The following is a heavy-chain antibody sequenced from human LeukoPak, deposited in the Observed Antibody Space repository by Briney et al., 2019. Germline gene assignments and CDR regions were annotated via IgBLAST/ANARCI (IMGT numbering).Heavy chain of an antibody. V-gene: IGHV1-69*02. J-gene: IGHJ4*02. Sequence: SVKVSCKASGGTFSSYTISWVRQAPGQGLEWMGRIIPILGIANYAQKFQGRVTITADKSTSTAYMELSSLRSEDTAVYYCARSLGYCSGGSCPFDYWGQGTLVTVSS. D-gene: IGHD2-15*01. CDR3: ARSLGYCSGGSCPFDY. CDR2: IIPILGIA. CDR1: GGTFSSYT.